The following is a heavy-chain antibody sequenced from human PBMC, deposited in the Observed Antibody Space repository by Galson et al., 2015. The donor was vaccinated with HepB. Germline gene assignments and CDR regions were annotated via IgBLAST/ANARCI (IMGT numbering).Heavy chain of an antibody. D-gene: IGHD2-8*02. Sequence: SVKVSCKASGYTFTSYDINWVRQATGQGLEWMGWMNPNSGNTGYAQKFQGRVTMTRNTSISTAYMELSSLRSEDTAVYYCARAPRGLYWWSIGGAFDIWGQGTMVTVSS. CDR2: MNPNSGNT. CDR3: ARAPRGLYWWSIGGAFDI. V-gene: IGHV1-8*01. J-gene: IGHJ3*02. CDR1: GYTFTSYD.